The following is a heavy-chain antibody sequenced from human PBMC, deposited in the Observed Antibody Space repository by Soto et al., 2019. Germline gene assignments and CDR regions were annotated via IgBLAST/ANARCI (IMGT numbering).Heavy chain of an antibody. CDR2: IIPIFGTA. CDR1: GGTFSSYA. V-gene: IGHV1-69*06. Sequence: QVQLVQSGAEVKKPGSSVKVSCKASGGTFSSYAISWVRQAPGQGLEWMGGIIPIFGTANYAQKFQGRVTINADKSTSTAYMELSSLRSEDTAVYYCARDKETRTGQQLAAFDIWGQGTMVTVSS. D-gene: IGHD6-13*01. J-gene: IGHJ3*02. CDR3: ARDKETRTGQQLAAFDI.